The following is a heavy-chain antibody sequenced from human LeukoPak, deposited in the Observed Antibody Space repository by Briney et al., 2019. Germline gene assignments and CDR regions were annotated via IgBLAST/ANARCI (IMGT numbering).Heavy chain of an antibody. J-gene: IGHJ4*02. V-gene: IGHV4-59*08. Sequence: PSETLSLTCSVSGGSITGYYWSWIRQPPGKGLEWIGYIYYSGVTNYNPSLKSRVTISVDTSKNQFSLNLSSVTATDTAVYYCARQNPAAAGQGLDYWGQGALVSVSS. CDR1: GGSITGYY. D-gene: IGHD6-13*01. CDR3: ARQNPAAAGQGLDY. CDR2: IYYSGVT.